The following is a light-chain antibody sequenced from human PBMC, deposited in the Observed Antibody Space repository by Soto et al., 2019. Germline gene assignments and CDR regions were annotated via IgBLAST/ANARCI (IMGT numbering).Light chain of an antibody. Sequence: VLTQPPSVSAAPGQKVNISCSGSSSNIGGNSVSWYQQLPGTAPKLLIYDDNKRPSGIPDRFSGSKSGTSATLGITGFQTGDEADYYCGSWDSSLSAYVFGTGTKVTVL. J-gene: IGLJ1*01. CDR2: DDN. V-gene: IGLV1-51*01. CDR3: GSWDSSLSAYV. CDR1: SSNIGGNS.